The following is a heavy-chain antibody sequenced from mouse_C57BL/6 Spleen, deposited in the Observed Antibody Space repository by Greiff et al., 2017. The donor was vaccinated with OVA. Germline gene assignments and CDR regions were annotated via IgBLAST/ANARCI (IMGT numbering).Heavy chain of an antibody. Sequence: EVQLQQSGPELVKPGASVKISCKASGYTFTDYYMNWVKQSHGKSLEWIGDINPNNGGTSYNQKFKGKATLTVDKSSSTAYMELRSLTSEDSAVYYCARLLRQDYWGQGTTLTVSS. D-gene: IGHD2-4*01. CDR3: ARLLRQDY. J-gene: IGHJ2*01. CDR2: INPNNGGT. V-gene: IGHV1-26*01. CDR1: GYTFTDYY.